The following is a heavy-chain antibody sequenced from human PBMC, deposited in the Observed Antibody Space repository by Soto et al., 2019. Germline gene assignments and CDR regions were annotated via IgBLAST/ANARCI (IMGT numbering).Heavy chain of an antibody. CDR3: ARDLGYSYGSDYYYYYGMDV. J-gene: IGHJ6*02. D-gene: IGHD5-18*01. V-gene: IGHV3-21*01. Sequence: LRLSCAASGFTFSSYSMNWVRQAPGKGLEWVSSISSSSSYIYYADSVKGRFTISRDNAKNSLYLQMNSLRAEDTAVYYCARDLGYSYGSDYYYYYGMDVWGQGTTVTVSS. CDR2: ISSSSSYI. CDR1: GFTFSSYS.